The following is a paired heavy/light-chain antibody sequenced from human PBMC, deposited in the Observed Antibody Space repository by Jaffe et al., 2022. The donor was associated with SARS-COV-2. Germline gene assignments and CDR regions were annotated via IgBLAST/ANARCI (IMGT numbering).Light chain of an antibody. Sequence: SSELTQDPAVSVALGQTVRITCQGDTLGDYFASWYQQRPGQAPLLVIYLGNHRPSGIPDRFSGSSSGNTASLTITGAQAEDEADYYCNSRDNGGNHWVFGGGTKLTVL. CDR2: LGN. CDR3: NSRDNGGNHWV. J-gene: IGLJ3*02. CDR1: TLGDYF. V-gene: IGLV3-19*01.
Heavy chain of an antibody. CDR3: ARASEFDF. CDR2: INSRDGST. Sequence: QVHLVQSGAEVKKPGASVKLSCKASGYTFINYYMHWVRQAPGQGLEWMGMINSRDGSTDYAPKFQDRVTMTRDTSTSTVSMQLSSLKSEDTALYFCARASEFDFWGQGTLVTVSS. J-gene: IGHJ4*02. CDR1: GYTFINYY. V-gene: IGHV1-46*01.